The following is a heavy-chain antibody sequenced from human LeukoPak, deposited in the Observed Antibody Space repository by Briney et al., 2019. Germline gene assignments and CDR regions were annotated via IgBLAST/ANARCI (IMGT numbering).Heavy chain of an antibody. CDR3: ARGPALVRGVITASRGDY. V-gene: IGHV1-8*01. CDR2: MNPSTGNT. D-gene: IGHD3-10*01. Sequence: GASVKVSCKASGYTFTTYNINWVRQATGQGLEWMGWMNPSTGNTGYAQRFQGRVTMTRKTSIGTAYMELSSLTSDDTAVYYCARGPALVRGVITASRGDYWGQGVLVTVSS. CDR1: GYTFTTYN. J-gene: IGHJ4*02.